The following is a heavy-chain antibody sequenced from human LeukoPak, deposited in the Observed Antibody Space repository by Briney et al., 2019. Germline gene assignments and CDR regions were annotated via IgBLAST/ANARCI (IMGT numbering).Heavy chain of an antibody. CDR1: GDSINSGDYY. D-gene: IGHD2-21*01. Sequence: SETLSLTCTVSGDSINSGDYYWGWIRQPPGKGLEWIGSIYYTGSTFYNPSLKSRITLSVDNSKNQFSLNLNSVTTADTAVYYCARDRRYCGSDKCYFTWFDPWGQGALVTVSS. J-gene: IGHJ5*02. V-gene: IGHV4-39*07. CDR2: IYYTGST. CDR3: ARDRRYCGSDKCYFTWFDP.